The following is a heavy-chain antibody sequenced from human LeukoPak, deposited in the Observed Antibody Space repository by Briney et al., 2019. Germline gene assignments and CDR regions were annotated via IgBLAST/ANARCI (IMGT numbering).Heavy chain of an antibody. D-gene: IGHD6-13*01. CDR1: GFPFSAYW. J-gene: IGHJ4*02. CDR2: ISSSSSAI. Sequence: PGGSLRLSCAASGFPFSAYWVNWVRQAPGKGLEWVSYISSSSSAIYYADSVKGRFTISRDNAKNSLYLQMNSLRAEDTAVYYCARDSRAAASGFDYWGQGTLVTVSS. CDR3: ARDSRAAASGFDY. V-gene: IGHV3-48*01.